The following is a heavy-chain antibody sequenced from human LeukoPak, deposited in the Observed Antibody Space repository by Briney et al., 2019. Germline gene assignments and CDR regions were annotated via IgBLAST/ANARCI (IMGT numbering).Heavy chain of an antibody. CDR1: GFTFSSYS. D-gene: IGHD3-9*01. CDR3: ARDSNVLRYFDWLSQGDWFDP. V-gene: IGHV3-21*01. J-gene: IGHJ5*02. Sequence: GGSLRLSCAASGFTFSSYSMNWVRQAPGKGLEWVSSISSSSSYIYYADSVKGRLTISRDNAKNSLYLQMNSLRAEDTAVYYCARDSNVLRYFDWLSQGDWFDPWGQGTLVTVSS. CDR2: ISSSSSYI.